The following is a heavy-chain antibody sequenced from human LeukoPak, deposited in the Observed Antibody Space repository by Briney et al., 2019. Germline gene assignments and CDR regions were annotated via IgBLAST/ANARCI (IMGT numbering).Heavy chain of an antibody. CDR1: GGTFSSYA. CDR2: IIPIFGTA. CDR3: ARGGGYSNYYYGMDV. V-gene: IGHV1-69*13. Sequence: ASVKVSCKASGGTFSSYAISWVRQAPGQGLEWMGGIIPIFGTANYAQKFQGRVTITADESTSTAYMELSSLRSEDTAVYYCARGGGYSNYYYGMDVWGQGTTVTVSS. J-gene: IGHJ6*02. D-gene: IGHD4-11*01.